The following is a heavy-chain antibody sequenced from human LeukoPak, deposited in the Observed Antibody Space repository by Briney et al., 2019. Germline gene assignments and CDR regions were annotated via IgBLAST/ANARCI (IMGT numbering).Heavy chain of an antibody. Sequence: SETLSLTCAVYGGSFSGYYWSWIRQPPGKGLEWIGEINHSGSTNYNPSLKSRVTISLDTSKNQFSLKLSSVTAADTAVYYCARGFVVVPAAIKYWGQGTLVTVSS. D-gene: IGHD2-2*01. CDR3: ARGFVVVPAAIKY. CDR1: GGSFSGYY. J-gene: IGHJ4*02. V-gene: IGHV4-34*01. CDR2: INHSGST.